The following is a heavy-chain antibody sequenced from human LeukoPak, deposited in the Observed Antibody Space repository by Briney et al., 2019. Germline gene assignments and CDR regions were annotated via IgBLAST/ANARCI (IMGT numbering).Heavy chain of an antibody. V-gene: IGHV1-2*06. CDR2: INPNSGGT. CDR1: GYIITGYY. CDR3: AREELVGVGGSWFDP. D-gene: IGHD2-8*02. Sequence: ASVKVSCKASGYIITGYYLHWVRQAPGQGLEWMGRINPNSGGTDYAQIFQGRVTMTRDTSINTAYMELNRLTSDDTAVYCCAREELVGVGGSWFDPWGQGTLVTVSS. J-gene: IGHJ5*02.